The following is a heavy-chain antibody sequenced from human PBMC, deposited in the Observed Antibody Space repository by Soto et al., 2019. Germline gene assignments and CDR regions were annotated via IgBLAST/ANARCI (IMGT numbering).Heavy chain of an antibody. CDR1: GGSISSSSYY. CDR3: ARHEGYCSGGSCFPWFDP. Sequence: SETLSLTCTVSGGSISSSSYYWGWIRQPPGKGLEWIGSIYYSGSTYYNPSLKSRVTISVDTSKNQFSLKLSSVTAADTAVYYCARHEGYCSGGSCFPWFDPWGQGTLVTV. J-gene: IGHJ5*02. CDR2: IYYSGST. D-gene: IGHD2-15*01. V-gene: IGHV4-39*01.